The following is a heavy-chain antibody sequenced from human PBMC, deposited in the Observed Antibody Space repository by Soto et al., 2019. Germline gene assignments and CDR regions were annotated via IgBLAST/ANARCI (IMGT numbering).Heavy chain of an antibody. CDR1: GFTFSSYA. J-gene: IGHJ6*02. Sequence: GGSLRLSCAASGFTFSSYAMSWVRQAPGKGLEWVSAISGSGGSTYYADSVKGRFTISRDNSKNTLYLQMNSLRAEDTAVYYCAKAQAVRAPGGGCRGYYYYGMDVWGQGTTVTVSS. CDR3: AKAQAVRAPGGGCRGYYYYGMDV. V-gene: IGHV3-23*01. D-gene: IGHD2-21*01. CDR2: ISGSGGST.